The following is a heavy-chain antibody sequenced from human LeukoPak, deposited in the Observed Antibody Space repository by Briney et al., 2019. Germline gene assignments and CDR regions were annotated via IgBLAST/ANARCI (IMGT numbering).Heavy chain of an antibody. CDR2: ISSSSSYI. J-gene: IGHJ4*02. Sequence: PGGSLRLSCAASGFTFSSYSMNWVRQAPGKGLEWVSSISSSSSYIYYADSVKDRFTISRDNAKNSLYLQMNSLRAEDTAVYYCARDKHSSGLIDYWGQGTLVTVSS. CDR3: ARDKHSSGLIDY. D-gene: IGHD6-19*01. V-gene: IGHV3-21*01. CDR1: GFTFSSYS.